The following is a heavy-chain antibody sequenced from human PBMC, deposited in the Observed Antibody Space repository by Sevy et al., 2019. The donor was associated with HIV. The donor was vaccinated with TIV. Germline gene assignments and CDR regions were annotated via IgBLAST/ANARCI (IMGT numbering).Heavy chain of an antibody. CDR2: LSFGCGRI. J-gene: IGHJ4*02. CDR1: GFNFNIYS. D-gene: IGHD2-8*01. CDR3: AREGCTKPHDY. Sequence: GSLRLSCVASGFNFNIYSMSWVRQAPGKRLEWVSTLSFGCGRINHADSVQGRFTMSRDDSKKTVYLEMNSLRPEDTAVYYCAREGCTKPHDYWGQGTLVTVSS. V-gene: IGHV3-23*01.